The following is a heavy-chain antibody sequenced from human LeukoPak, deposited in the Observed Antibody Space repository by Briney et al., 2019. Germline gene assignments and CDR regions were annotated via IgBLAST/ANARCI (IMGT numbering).Heavy chain of an antibody. CDR1: GFTFSNGG. J-gene: IGHJ4*02. D-gene: IGHD6-13*01. CDR3: ARDSSSWFDY. V-gene: IGHV3-7*01. CDR2: RNQDGREK. Sequence: GGSLRLSCAASGFTFSNGGINWVRQAPGKGRGWVANRNQDGREKYYVDSVKGRFTISIDKAKNPLYLQMTSLRAEDTAVYYCARDSSSWFDYWGQGTLVTVSS.